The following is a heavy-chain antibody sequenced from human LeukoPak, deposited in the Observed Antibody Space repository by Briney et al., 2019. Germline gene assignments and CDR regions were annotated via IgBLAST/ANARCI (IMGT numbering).Heavy chain of an antibody. Sequence: PGGSLRLSCAASGFTFSSYAMSWVRQAPGKGLEWVSSISSSSSYIYHADSVKGRFTISRDNAKNSLYLQMNSLRAEDTAVYYCAGDGGNHRQWGQGTLVTVSS. V-gene: IGHV3-21*01. CDR3: AGDGGNHRQ. D-gene: IGHD4-23*01. CDR2: ISSSSSYI. J-gene: IGHJ4*02. CDR1: GFTFSSYA.